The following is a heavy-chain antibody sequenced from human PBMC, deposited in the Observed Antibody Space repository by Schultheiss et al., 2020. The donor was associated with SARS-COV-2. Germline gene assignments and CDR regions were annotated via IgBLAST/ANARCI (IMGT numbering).Heavy chain of an antibody. J-gene: IGHJ4*02. CDR3: ARTQGNYYGSGSPPGATDY. CDR1: GFTFSSNY. CDR2: IYSSDST. Sequence: GESLKISCAASGFTFSSNYMSWVRQAPGKGLEWVSVIYSSDSTYYADSVKGRFTISRDNSKNTLYLQMNSLRAEDTAVYYCARTQGNYYGSGSPPGATDYWGQGTLVTVSS. V-gene: IGHV3-66*02. D-gene: IGHD3-10*01.